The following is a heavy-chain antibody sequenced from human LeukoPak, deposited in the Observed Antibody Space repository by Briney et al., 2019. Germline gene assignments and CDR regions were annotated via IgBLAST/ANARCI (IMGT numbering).Heavy chain of an antibody. J-gene: IGHJ5*02. V-gene: IGHV3-49*04. CDR1: GFTFGDYA. Sequence: GGSLRLSCTASGFTFGDYAMSWVRQAPGKGLEWVGFIRSKAYGGTTEYAASVKGRFTISRDDSKSIAYLQMNSLKTGDTAVYYCTREVLRFRFDPWGQGTLVTVSS. D-gene: IGHD3-3*01. CDR3: TREVLRFRFDP. CDR2: IRSKAYGGTT.